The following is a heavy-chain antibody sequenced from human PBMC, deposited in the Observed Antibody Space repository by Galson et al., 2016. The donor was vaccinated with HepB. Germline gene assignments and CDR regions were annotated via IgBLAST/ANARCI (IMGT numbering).Heavy chain of an antibody. CDR1: GGSFSGYY. J-gene: IGHJ4*02. Sequence: TLSLTCAAYGGSFSGYYWSWIRQPPGKGLEWIGEINHSGGTYYNPSLRSRVTISADTSKNQFSLKLSSVTAADTAVYYCASWGYSSSRYSDYWGQGTLVTVSS. V-gene: IGHV4-34*09. CDR3: ASWGYSSSRYSDY. CDR2: INHSGGT. D-gene: IGHD6-13*01.